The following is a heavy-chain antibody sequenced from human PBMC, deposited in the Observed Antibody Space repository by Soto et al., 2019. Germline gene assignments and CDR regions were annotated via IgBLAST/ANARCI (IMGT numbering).Heavy chain of an antibody. V-gene: IGHV3-23*01. D-gene: IGHD6-6*01. CDR3: AKRGPSSPSSGEDY. CDR2: ISAGGGTTT. Sequence: EVQLLESGGALVQPGGSLRLSCVASGFTFSYYGMSWVRQAPGKGLDWVSVISAGGGTTTYYADSVKGRFTISRDNSKNTLFLQMNSLTVDDTAIYYGAKRGPSSPSSGEDYWGQGTLVTVSS. J-gene: IGHJ4*02. CDR1: GFTFSYYG.